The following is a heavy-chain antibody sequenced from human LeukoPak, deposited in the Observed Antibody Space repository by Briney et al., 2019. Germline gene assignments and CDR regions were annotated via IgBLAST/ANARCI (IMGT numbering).Heavy chain of an antibody. Sequence: GGSLRLSCTASGFTFSDFAMSWVRQAPGKGLEWVSTIGGAGDDTYYADSVRGRFNIFRDNSKNTLYLQMHSLRAEDTAIFYCAKDEIPRNRVYDAFDIWGRGTKVTVSS. CDR3: AKDEIPRNRVYDAFDI. V-gene: IGHV3-23*01. CDR1: GFTFSDFA. J-gene: IGHJ3*02. CDR2: IGGAGDDT. D-gene: IGHD2-21*01.